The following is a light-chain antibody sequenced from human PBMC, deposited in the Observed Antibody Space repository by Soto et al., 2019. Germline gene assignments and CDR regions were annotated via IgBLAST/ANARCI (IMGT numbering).Light chain of an antibody. CDR2: EVS. V-gene: IGLV2-14*01. Sequence: QSALTQPASVSGSPGQSITISCTGTSSDVCGYNYVSWYQQHPGKAPKLMIYEVSHRPSGVSNRFSGSKSGNTASLTISCLQAEDEADDYCSSYTSSSTTYVFGTGTKLTVL. CDR3: SSYTSSSTTYV. J-gene: IGLJ1*01. CDR1: SSDVCGYNY.